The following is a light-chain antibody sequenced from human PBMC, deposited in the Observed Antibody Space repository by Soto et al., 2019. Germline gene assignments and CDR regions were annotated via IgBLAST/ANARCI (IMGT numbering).Light chain of an antibody. J-gene: IGKJ3*01. Sequence: EIVLTQSPATLSLSPGERATLSCRASQRVSSSYLAWYQQKPGLAPSLLIYGASGRATGIPDRFSGSGSGTAFTLTISRLEPEDFAVYYCQQYGSSPLFTFGPGTKVDIK. V-gene: IGKV3-20*01. CDR2: GAS. CDR1: QRVSSSY. CDR3: QQYGSSPLFT.